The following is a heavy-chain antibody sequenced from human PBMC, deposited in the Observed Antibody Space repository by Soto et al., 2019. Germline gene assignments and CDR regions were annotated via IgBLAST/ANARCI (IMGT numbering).Heavy chain of an antibody. CDR3: ARGGYSSGGSWYGPHDN. CDR2: MFYGVST. CDR1: GSSINSSGYY. D-gene: IGHD2-15*01. J-gene: IGHJ4*02. V-gene: IGHV4-39*02. Sequence: PSETLSLTCTVSGSSINSSGYYWGWIRQPPGKGLEWIGSMFYGVSTYYNPSLKSRVTVSVDTSKNHFSLRLTSVTAADTAVYYCARGGYSSGGSWYGPHDNWGQGTLVTVSS.